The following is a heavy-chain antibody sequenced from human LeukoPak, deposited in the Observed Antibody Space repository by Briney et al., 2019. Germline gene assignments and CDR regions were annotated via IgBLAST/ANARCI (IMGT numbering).Heavy chain of an antibody. Sequence: ASVKVSCKASEYTFTSYYMHWVRQAPGQGLEWMGWMNPNSGNTGYAQKFQGRVTMTRNTSISTAYMELSSLRSEDTAVYYCARGNVLRYFDWLPSFDYWGQETLVTVS. CDR2: MNPNSGNT. J-gene: IGHJ4*02. CDR1: EYTFTSYY. D-gene: IGHD3-9*01. CDR3: ARGNVLRYFDWLPSFDY. V-gene: IGHV1-8*02.